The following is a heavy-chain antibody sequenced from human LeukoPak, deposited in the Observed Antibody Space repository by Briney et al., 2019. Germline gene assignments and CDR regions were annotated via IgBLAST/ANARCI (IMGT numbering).Heavy chain of an antibody. J-gene: IGHJ4*02. CDR1: GGSFSGYY. V-gene: IGHV4-34*01. D-gene: IGHD2-2*02. Sequence: SETLSLTCAVYGGSFSGYYWSWIRQPPGKGLEWIGEINHSGSTNYNPSLKSRVTISVDTSKNQFSLKLSSVTAADTAVYYCARGSRGVGRHNIVVVPAAIPRYYFDYWGQGNLVTVSS. CDR3: ARGSRGVGRHNIVVVPAAIPRYYFDY. CDR2: INHSGST.